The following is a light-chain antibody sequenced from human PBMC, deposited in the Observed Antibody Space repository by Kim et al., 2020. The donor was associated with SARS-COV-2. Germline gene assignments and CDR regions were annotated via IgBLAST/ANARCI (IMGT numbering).Light chain of an antibody. V-gene: IGLV3-1*01. Sequence: GAPGKTANITCSGDKLGDKYACWYQQRPGQSPVLVIYQDNKRPSGIPERFSGSNSGNTATLTISGTQAMDEADYYCQAWDSSTAVFGGGTKVTVL. CDR1: KLGDKY. CDR2: QDN. CDR3: QAWDSSTAV. J-gene: IGLJ2*01.